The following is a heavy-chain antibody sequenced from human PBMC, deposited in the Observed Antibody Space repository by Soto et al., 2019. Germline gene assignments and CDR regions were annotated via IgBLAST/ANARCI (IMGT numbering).Heavy chain of an antibody. Sequence: PSQTLSLTCVISGDSVSSKRAAWHWIRQSPSRGLEWLGRTYYRTRWYYDYAVSVRSRITVNPDTSKNQFSLQLTSVTPEDTAVYYCAGTTSHYWYYMDVWGKGTTVTVSS. D-gene: IGHD1-7*01. CDR2: TYYRTRWYY. V-gene: IGHV6-1*01. CDR1: GDSVSSKRAA. J-gene: IGHJ6*03. CDR3: AGTTSHYWYYMDV.